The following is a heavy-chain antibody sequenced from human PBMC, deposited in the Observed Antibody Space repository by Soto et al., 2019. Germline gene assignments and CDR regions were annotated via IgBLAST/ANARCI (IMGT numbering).Heavy chain of an antibody. V-gene: IGHV4-59*12. CDR3: AREYCGGDCYSPESYYYMDV. D-gene: IGHD2-21*01. J-gene: IGHJ6*03. Sequence: PSETLSLTCTVSGGSISSYYWSWIRQPPGKELEWIGYIYYSGSTNYNPSLKSRVTISVDTSKNQFSLKLSSVTAADTAVYYCAREYCGGDCYSPESYYYMDVWGKGTTVTVSS. CDR2: IYYSGST. CDR1: GGSISSYY.